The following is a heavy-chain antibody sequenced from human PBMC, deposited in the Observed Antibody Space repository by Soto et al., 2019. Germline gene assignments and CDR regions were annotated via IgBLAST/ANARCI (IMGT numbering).Heavy chain of an antibody. D-gene: IGHD1-7*01. J-gene: IGHJ1*01. V-gene: IGHV4-4*07. CDR2: ITINGNT. CDR3: ARETGENWTYEAH. Sequence: SETLSLTCRVSGAYISDFSWTWIRQPAGKGLEWIGRITINGNTRKNPSFKSRVTMSIDTSRNHFSLNLQSATAADTALYYCARETGENWTYEAHWGPGTLVTVSS. CDR1: GAYISDFS.